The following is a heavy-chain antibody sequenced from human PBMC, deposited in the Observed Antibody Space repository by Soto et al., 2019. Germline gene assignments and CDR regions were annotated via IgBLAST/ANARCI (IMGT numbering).Heavy chain of an antibody. CDR1: GFTFSTYV. Sequence: GGSLRLSCAASGFTFSTYVMTWVRQAPGKGLEWVSAISGSGGSTYYADSVKGRFTISRDKSMNTLYLQMNSLRVEDTAVYYCAKAGATNKDYDILTGYYPFDYWGQGT. D-gene: IGHD3-9*01. CDR3: AKAGATNKDYDILTGYYPFDY. CDR2: ISGSGGST. V-gene: IGHV3-23*01. J-gene: IGHJ4*02.